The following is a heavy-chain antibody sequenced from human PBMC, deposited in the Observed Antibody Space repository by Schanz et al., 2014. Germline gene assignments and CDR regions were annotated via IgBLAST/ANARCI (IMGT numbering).Heavy chain of an antibody. V-gene: IGHV3-23*01. CDR1: GFTFTTYA. J-gene: IGHJ6*02. Sequence: DVQLLESGGGLVQPGESLRLSCAASGFTFTTYAMTWVRQAPGKGLEWVSNISPTGSSTYYADSVKGRFTISRDNSRNTVYLQMSSLRAEDTAVYYCARGPSQGYSYGHNIGAYYYGMDVWGQGTTVTVSS. D-gene: IGHD5-18*01. CDR3: ARGPSQGYSYGHNIGAYYYGMDV. CDR2: ISPTGSST.